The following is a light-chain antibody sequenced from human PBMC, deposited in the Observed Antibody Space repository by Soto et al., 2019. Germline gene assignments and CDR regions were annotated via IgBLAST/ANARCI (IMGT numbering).Light chain of an antibody. Sequence: QSALPQPASLSWSPGQSITISCTLTSSDVGGYDYVSWYQLHPGKAPKLMVFEVSNRPSGVSYRFSGSKSGNTASLTISGLQAEDEADYFCSSYSISTAYLFGTGTKVTVL. V-gene: IGLV2-14*01. CDR3: SSYSISTAYL. CDR2: EVS. CDR1: SSDVGGYDY. J-gene: IGLJ1*01.